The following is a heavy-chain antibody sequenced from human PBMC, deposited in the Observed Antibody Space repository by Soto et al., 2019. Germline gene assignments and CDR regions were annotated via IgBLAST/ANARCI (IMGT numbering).Heavy chain of an antibody. J-gene: IGHJ6*02. CDR3: VKGLIAARTLYYYYGMDV. V-gene: IGHV3-64D*06. Sequence: GGSLRLSCSASGFTFSSYAMHWVRQAPGKGLEYVSAISSNGGSTYYADSVEGRFTISRDNSKNTLYLQMSSLRAEDTAVYYCVKGLIAARTLYYYYGMDVCGQGTTVTGSS. CDR1: GFTFSSYA. CDR2: ISSNGGST. D-gene: IGHD6-6*01.